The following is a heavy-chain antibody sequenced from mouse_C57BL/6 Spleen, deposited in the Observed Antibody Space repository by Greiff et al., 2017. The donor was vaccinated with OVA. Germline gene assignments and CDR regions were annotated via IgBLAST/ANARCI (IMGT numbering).Heavy chain of an antibody. CDR2: IWSGGST. Sequence: VQVVESGPGLVQPSQSLSITCTVSGFSLTSYGVHWVRQSPGKGLEWLGVIWSGGSTDYNAAFISRLSISKDNSKSQVFFKMNSLQADDTAIYYCANSNYLYAMDYWGQGASVTVSS. J-gene: IGHJ4*01. V-gene: IGHV2-2*01. CDR3: ANSNYLYAMDY. D-gene: IGHD2-5*01. CDR1: GFSLTSYG.